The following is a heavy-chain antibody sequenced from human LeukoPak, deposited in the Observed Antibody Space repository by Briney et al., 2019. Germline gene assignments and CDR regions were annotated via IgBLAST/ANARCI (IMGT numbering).Heavy chain of an antibody. V-gene: IGHV4-59*08. CDR2: IYYSGST. Sequence: PSETLSHTCTFSGGSISSYYWSWMRQPPGRGREWMGYIYYSGSTNYNPSLKSRVTISVDTSKNQFSLKLSSVTAADTAVYYCARHGVAVAGAGDYFDYWGQGTLVTVSS. CDR3: ARHGVAVAGAGDYFDY. D-gene: IGHD6-19*01. CDR1: GGSISSYY. J-gene: IGHJ4*02.